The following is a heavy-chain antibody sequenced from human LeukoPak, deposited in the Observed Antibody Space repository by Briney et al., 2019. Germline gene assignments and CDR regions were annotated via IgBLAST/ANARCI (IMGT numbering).Heavy chain of an antibody. CDR3: ARGALNLDNWFDP. J-gene: IGHJ5*02. Sequence: GGSLRLSCAASGFIFSDYYMIWIRQAPGKGLEWVSYISGDTSTVQYADSVRGRFTISRDNAKNSLSLQMNSLRADDTAVYYCARGALNLDNWFDPWGQGTLVTVSS. CDR2: ISGDTSTV. CDR1: GFIFSDYY. D-gene: IGHD3-16*01. V-gene: IGHV3-11*04.